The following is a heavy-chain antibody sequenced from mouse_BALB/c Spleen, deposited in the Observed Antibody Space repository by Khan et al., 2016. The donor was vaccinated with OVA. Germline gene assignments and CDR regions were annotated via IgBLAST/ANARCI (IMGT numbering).Heavy chain of an antibody. CDR3: ARSNYGNFAY. CDR2: ISSGGDNT. Sequence: EVELVESGGGLVKPGGSLKLSCAASGFTFSSYTMSWIRQTPEKRLEWVATISSGGDNTYYPDGGKGRLTISRDNAKNNLYLQMSSLRSEDTALYYCARSNYGNFAYWGQGTLVTVSA. CDR1: GFTFSSYT. J-gene: IGHJ3*01. D-gene: IGHD2-1*01. V-gene: IGHV5-9*03.